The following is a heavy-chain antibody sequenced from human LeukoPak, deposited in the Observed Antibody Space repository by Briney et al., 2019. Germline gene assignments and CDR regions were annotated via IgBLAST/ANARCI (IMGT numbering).Heavy chain of an antibody. J-gene: IGHJ4*02. CDR3: ATHSSSSGTGY. CDR2: IYYSGST. D-gene: IGHD6-6*01. V-gene: IGHV4-59*01. CDR1: GDSIRSYS. Sequence: SETLSLTCTVSGDSIRSYSWSWIRQLPTKGLEWIGNIYYSGSTNYNPSLKTRVLISIDTSKNQFSLKLTSVTAADAAVYYCATHSSSSGTGYWGQGTLVTVSS.